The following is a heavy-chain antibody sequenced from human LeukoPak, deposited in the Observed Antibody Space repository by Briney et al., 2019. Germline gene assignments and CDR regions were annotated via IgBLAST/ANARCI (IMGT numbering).Heavy chain of an antibody. Sequence: GGSLRLSCAASGFTFGNYAMSWVRQAPGKGLDWVSAISGSGGSTYYADSVKGRFTISRDNTKNTLYLQMNTLRAEDTAVYYCAKFRPITSVAGTIFHYWGQGTLVTVSS. CDR2: ISGSGGST. J-gene: IGHJ4*02. CDR1: GFTFGNYA. D-gene: IGHD6-19*01. CDR3: AKFRPITSVAGTIFHY. V-gene: IGHV3-23*01.